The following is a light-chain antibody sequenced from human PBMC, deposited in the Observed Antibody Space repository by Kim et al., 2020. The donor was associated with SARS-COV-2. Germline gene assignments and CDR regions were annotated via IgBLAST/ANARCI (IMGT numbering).Light chain of an antibody. Sequence: QRVTISFSGSSSNIGSNYVYWYQQLPGTAPKLLIYRNNQRPSGVPDRFSGSKSGTSASLAISGLRSEDEADYYCAAWDDSLSGSYVFGTGTKVTVL. CDR1: SSNIGSNY. J-gene: IGLJ1*01. CDR2: RNN. V-gene: IGLV1-47*01. CDR3: AAWDDSLSGSYV.